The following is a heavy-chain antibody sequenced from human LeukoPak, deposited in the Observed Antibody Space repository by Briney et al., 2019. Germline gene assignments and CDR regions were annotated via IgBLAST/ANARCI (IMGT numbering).Heavy chain of an antibody. CDR2: MNPNSGNT. CDR3: ARIIDCSGGSCYSY. D-gene: IGHD2-15*01. CDR1: GYTFTSYD. V-gene: IGHV1-8*01. Sequence: ASVKVSCKDSGYTFTSYDINWVRQATGQGLEWMGWMNPNSGNTGYAQKFQGRVTMTRNTSISTAYMELSSLRSEDTAVYYCARIIDCSGGSCYSYWGQGTLVTVSS. J-gene: IGHJ4*02.